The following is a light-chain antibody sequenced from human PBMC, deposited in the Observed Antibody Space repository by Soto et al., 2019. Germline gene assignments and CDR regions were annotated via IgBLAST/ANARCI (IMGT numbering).Light chain of an antibody. CDR3: QQYNNWPPLT. CDR2: GAS. CDR1: QSVSSN. Sequence: ETVLTQSPATLSVSPRERATLSCRASQSVSSNLAWYQQKPGQAPRLLIYGASTRATGIPARFSGSGSGTEFTLTISSLQSEDFAVYYCQQYNNWPPLTFGGGTKVDIK. J-gene: IGKJ4*01. V-gene: IGKV3-15*01.